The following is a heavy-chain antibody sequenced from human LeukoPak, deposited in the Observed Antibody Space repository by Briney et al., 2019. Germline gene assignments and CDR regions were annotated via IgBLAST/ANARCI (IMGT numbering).Heavy chain of an antibody. CDR2: INDSGTT. CDR1: SEFFSGYY. J-gene: IGHJ6*03. CDR3: ATALMVRGLRGVYYYYMDV. D-gene: IGHD3-10*01. Sequence: PSETLSLTCGVSSEFFSGYYWGWIRQPPGKGLEWIGDINDSGTTKYNPTLKSRVTISIDSSKRQFSLKVKSVTAADTAVYYCATALMVRGLRGVYYYYMDVWGRGTTVTISS. V-gene: IGHV4-34*01.